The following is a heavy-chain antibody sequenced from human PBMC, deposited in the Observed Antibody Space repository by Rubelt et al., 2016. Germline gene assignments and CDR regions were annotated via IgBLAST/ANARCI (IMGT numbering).Heavy chain of an antibody. CDR3: ARDLQYSSGWTAYYYYYYGMDV. CDR2: ISYDGSNK. Sequence: VQLVESGGGVVQPGRSLRLSCAASGFTFSSYAMHWVRQAPGKGLEWVAVISYDGSNKYYADSVKGRFTISRDNSKNTLYLQMNSLRAEDTAVYYCARDLQYSSGWTAYYYYYYGMDVWGQGTTVTVSS. V-gene: IGHV3-30*04. J-gene: IGHJ6*02. D-gene: IGHD6-19*01. CDR1: GFTFSSYA.